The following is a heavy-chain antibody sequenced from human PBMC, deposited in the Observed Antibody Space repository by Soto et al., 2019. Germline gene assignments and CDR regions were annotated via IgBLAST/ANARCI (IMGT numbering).Heavy chain of an antibody. V-gene: IGHV2-5*02. J-gene: IGHJ5*02. CDR1: GFSLSTSGVG. CDR2: IYWDDDK. Sequence: QITLKESGPTLVKPTQTLTLTCTFSGFSLSTSGVGVGWIRQPPGKALEWLALIYWDDDKRYSPSLKSRLTIPKDTSKNQVVLTMPNMHPLDTATYYCAHRPLIAAAGTGSDPWGQGTLVTVSS. D-gene: IGHD6-13*01. CDR3: AHRPLIAAAGTGSDP.